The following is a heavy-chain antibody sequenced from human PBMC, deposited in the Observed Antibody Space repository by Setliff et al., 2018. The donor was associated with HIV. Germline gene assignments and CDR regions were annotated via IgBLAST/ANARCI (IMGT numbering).Heavy chain of an antibody. CDR3: ARLMYSSGPGSFDY. CDR2: INSDGSSI. J-gene: IGHJ4*02. D-gene: IGHD6-19*01. CDR1: GFIFSNYW. Sequence: PGGSLRLSCAASGFIFSNYWMHWVRQAPGKGLVWVSRINSDGSSISYADSVKGRFTISRDNAKNTLYLQMNSLRGEDTAVYYCARLMYSSGPGSFDYWGQGTLVTVSS. V-gene: IGHV3-74*01.